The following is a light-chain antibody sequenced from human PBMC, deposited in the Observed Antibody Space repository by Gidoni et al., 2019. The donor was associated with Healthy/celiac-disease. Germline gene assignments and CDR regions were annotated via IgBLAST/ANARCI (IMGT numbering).Light chain of an antibody. Sequence: SYVLTQPPSVSVAPGKTARITCGGNNIGSKSVHWYQQKPGQAPVRVIYYDSDRPSGIPERVSGANAGNTATLTISRVEAGDEADYYCQVWDSSSEHQVFGGGTKLTVL. V-gene: IGLV3-21*04. J-gene: IGLJ3*02. CDR3: QVWDSSSEHQV. CDR1: NIGSKS. CDR2: YDS.